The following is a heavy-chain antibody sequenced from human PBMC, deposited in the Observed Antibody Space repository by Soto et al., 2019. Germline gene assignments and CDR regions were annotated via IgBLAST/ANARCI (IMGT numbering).Heavy chain of an antibody. D-gene: IGHD2-15*01. CDR3: AKVVRPDYCNSPGGSVEHYDY. V-gene: IGHV3-30*18. CDR2: VSYDGDNE. Sequence: GGSLRLSCAASGFTFSSYAMHWVRQAPGKGLEWVAVVSYDGDNEYYADSVRGRFFISRDNSRNTLYLQTTSLRPEDTAVYYCAKVVRPDYCNSPGGSVEHYDYWGRGNQVTV. CDR1: GFTFSSYA. J-gene: IGHJ4*02.